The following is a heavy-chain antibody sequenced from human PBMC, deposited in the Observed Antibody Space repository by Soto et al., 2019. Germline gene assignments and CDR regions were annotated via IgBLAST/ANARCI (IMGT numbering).Heavy chain of an antibody. D-gene: IGHD3-10*01. Sequence: QVQLQESGPGLVKPSETLSLTCTVSGGSISSYYWSWIRQPPGKGLEWIGYIYYSGSTNYNPSLKSRVTISVDTSKNQFSLKLSSVAAADTAVYYWARLRVRGNWFDPWGQGTLVTVSS. CDR2: IYYSGST. CDR3: ARLRVRGNWFDP. J-gene: IGHJ5*02. CDR1: GGSISSYY. V-gene: IGHV4-59*08.